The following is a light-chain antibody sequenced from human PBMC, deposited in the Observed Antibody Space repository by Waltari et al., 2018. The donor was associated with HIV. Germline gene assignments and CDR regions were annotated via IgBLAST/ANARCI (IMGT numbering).Light chain of an antibody. Sequence: EIVLTQSPGTLSVSPGDRATLSCRASQSVSSSYLAWYQHKPGQAPRLLIYGASNRATGIPDRFSGSGSGTDFILTISRLEPEYFAVYYCQQYGSSPITFGQGTRLESK. V-gene: IGKV3-20*01. CDR2: GAS. J-gene: IGKJ5*01. CDR3: QQYGSSPIT. CDR1: QSVSSSY.